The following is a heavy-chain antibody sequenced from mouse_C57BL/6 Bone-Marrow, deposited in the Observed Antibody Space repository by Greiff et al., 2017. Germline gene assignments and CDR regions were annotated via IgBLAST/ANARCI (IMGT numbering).Heavy chain of an antibody. D-gene: IGHD1-1*01. CDR3: TRGGTTVKFAY. J-gene: IGHJ3*01. CDR1: GYTFTSYW. V-gene: IGHV1-7*01. Sequence: VQLQQSGAELAKPGASVKLSCKASGYTFTSYWMHWVQQRPGQGLEWIGYINPSSGYTKYNQKFKDKATLTADKSSSTAYMQLSSLTYEDSAVYSCTRGGTTVKFAYWGQGTLVTVSA. CDR2: INPSSGYT.